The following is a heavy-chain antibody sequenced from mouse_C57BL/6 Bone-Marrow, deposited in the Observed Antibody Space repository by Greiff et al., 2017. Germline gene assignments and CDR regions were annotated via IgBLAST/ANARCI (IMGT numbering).Heavy chain of an antibody. J-gene: IGHJ4*01. D-gene: IGHD1-1*01. CDR1: GYTFTGYW. CDR2: ILPGSGST. CDR3: ARSPCYYGSSYRYYAMDY. V-gene: IGHV1-9*01. Sequence: VQLQQSGAELMKPGASVKLSCKATGYTFTGYWIEWVKQRPGHGLEWIGEILPGSGSTNYNEKFKGKATFTADTSSNTAYMQLSSLTTEDSAIYYCARSPCYYGSSYRYYAMDYWGQGTSVTVSS.